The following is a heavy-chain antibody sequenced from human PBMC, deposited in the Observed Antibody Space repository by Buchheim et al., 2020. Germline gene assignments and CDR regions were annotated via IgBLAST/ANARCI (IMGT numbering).Heavy chain of an antibody. D-gene: IGHD6-6*01. J-gene: IGHJ4*02. V-gene: IGHV4-34*01. Sequence: QVQLQQWGAGLLKPSETLSLTCAVYGGSFSGYYWSWIRQPPGKGLEWFGEINHSGSTNSNPSLKSRVTISLDTSHNQFSLKMSSVTAADTAVYYCATLDYSSSSPVDYWGQGTL. CDR3: ATLDYSSSSPVDY. CDR2: INHSGST. CDR1: GGSFSGYY.